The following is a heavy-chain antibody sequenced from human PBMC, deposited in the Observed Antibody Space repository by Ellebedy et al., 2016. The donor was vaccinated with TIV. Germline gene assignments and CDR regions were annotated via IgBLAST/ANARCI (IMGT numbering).Heavy chain of an antibody. CDR1: GFTVTTNY. Sequence: GESLKISCAASGFTVTTNYMNWVRQAPGKGLEWVSVIFSAADGGETHFPDSVKGRFTISRDNSKNTLFLQMNSLRPEDTALYYCAKDDYGGHSGPAFDVWGLGTLVTVSS. CDR2: IFSAADGGET. D-gene: IGHD4-23*01. V-gene: IGHV3-53*05. CDR3: AKDDYGGHSGPAFDV. J-gene: IGHJ3*01.